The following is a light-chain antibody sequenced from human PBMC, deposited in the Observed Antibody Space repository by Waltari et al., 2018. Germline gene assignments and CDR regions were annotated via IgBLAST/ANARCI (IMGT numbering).Light chain of an antibody. CDR1: ALPKQY. Sequence: SYELTQPPSVSVSPGQTARITFSGDALPKQYAFCYQQKPGQAPVLVTYKDTERPSGNPDRFSVSSSGKTVTLTISGVQAEDEADYYCQSGDSTSTHVVFGGGTKLTVL. CDR3: QSGDSTSTHVV. V-gene: IGLV3-25*03. J-gene: IGLJ2*01. CDR2: KDT.